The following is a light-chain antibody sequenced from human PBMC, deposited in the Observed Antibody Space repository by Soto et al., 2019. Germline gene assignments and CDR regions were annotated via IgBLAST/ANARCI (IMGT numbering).Light chain of an antibody. CDR1: QSISSSY. CDR2: GAS. Sequence: EIVLTQSPGTLSLSPGERATLSCRASQSISSSYLAWYQQKPGQAPRLLIYGASSRAFGNHDRFSGSGSGTDFTFSISRLEPEDFAVFYCQQYDSSPFTFGQGTKLEIK. V-gene: IGKV3-20*01. J-gene: IGKJ2*01. CDR3: QQYDSSPFT.